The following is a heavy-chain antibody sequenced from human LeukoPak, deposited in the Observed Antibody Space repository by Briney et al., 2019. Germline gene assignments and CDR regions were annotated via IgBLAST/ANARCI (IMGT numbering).Heavy chain of an antibody. V-gene: IGHV1-2*02. Sequence: ASVKVSCKASGYTFTGYYMHWVRPAPGQGLEWMGWLNPHNGGTNYAQKFQGRVTMTRDTSISTADMELSGLRSDDTAVYYCARVDQRISFYFDYWGQGTLVTVSS. CDR3: ARVDQRISFYFDY. CDR1: GYTFTGYY. J-gene: IGHJ4*02. D-gene: IGHD3-10*01. CDR2: LNPHNGGT.